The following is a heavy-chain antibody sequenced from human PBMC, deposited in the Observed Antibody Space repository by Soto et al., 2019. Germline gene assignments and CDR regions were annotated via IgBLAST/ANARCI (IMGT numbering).Heavy chain of an antibody. CDR2: ISHSGST. D-gene: IGHD6-13*01. CDR3: ARDTSDSWIRAFDI. CDR1: GGSISRRTW. Sequence: SETLSLTCGVSGGSISRRTWWSWVRQPPGKGLEWIGEISHSGSTNYNPTLKSRVTISIDTSKRQFSLKLSSVTAADTAMYYCARDTSDSWIRAFDIWGQGIMVTVSS. V-gene: IGHV4-4*02. J-gene: IGHJ3*02.